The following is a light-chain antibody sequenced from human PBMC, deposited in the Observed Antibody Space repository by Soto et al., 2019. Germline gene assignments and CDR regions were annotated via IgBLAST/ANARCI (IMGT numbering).Light chain of an antibody. CDR3: QSYDSSLSGYV. CDR2: GNS. Sequence: QSVLTQPPPVSGAPGQRVTISCTGSSSNIGAGYDVHWYQQLPGTAPKLLIYGNSNRPSGVPDRFSGSKSGTSASLAITGLQAEDEADYYCQSYDSSLSGYVFETGTKVTVL. V-gene: IGLV1-40*01. CDR1: SSNIGAGYD. J-gene: IGLJ1*01.